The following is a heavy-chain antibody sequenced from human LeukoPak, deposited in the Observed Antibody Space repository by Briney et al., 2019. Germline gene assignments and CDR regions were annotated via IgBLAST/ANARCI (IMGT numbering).Heavy chain of an antibody. Sequence: GGSLRLSCVASGFTFSSYEMNWVRQAPGKGLEWVSYISSSGSTIYYADSVKGRFTISRDNAKNSLYLQMNSLRAEDTAVYYCASYRGGSLDYWGQGTLVTVSS. V-gene: IGHV3-48*03. J-gene: IGHJ4*02. CDR2: ISSSGSTI. CDR1: GFTFSSYE. D-gene: IGHD5-12*01. CDR3: ASYRGGSLDY.